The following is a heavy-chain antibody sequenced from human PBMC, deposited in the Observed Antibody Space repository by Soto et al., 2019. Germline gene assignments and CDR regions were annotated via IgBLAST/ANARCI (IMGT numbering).Heavy chain of an antibody. CDR2: MNPNSGNT. CDR3: ARPVGTFGGVIVYYFDY. Sequence: ASVKVSCKASGYTFTSYDINWVRQATGQGLEWMGWMNPNSGNTGYAQKFQGRVTMTRNTSISTAYMELSSLRSEDTAVYYCARPVGTFGGVIVYYFDYWGQGTLVTVSS. J-gene: IGHJ4*02. D-gene: IGHD3-16*02. CDR1: GYTFTSYD. V-gene: IGHV1-8*01.